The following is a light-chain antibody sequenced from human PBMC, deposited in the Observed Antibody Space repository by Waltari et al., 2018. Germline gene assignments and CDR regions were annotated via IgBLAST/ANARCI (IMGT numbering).Light chain of an antibody. CDR2: KAS. CDR3: QHYHSYPYI. CDR1: QRISNW. V-gene: IGKV1-5*03. Sequence: DIQMTQSPSSLSASVGDRVTITCRASQRISNWLAWYQQKPGGVPRLLIFKASSLQSGVPSRFRGSASGTEFTLTIDNLQADDCATYYCQHYHSYPYIFGRGTKVEI. J-gene: IGKJ2*01.